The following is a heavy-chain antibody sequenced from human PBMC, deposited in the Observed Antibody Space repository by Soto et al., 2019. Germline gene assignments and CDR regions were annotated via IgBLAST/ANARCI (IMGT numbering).Heavy chain of an antibody. V-gene: IGHV1-69*01. CDR3: ARTRDIVVVPAAIPDHEYYGMDV. D-gene: IGHD2-2*02. Sequence: QVQLVQSGAEVKKPGSSVKVSCKASGGTLSSYAISWVRQAPGQGLEWMGGIIPIFGTANYAQKFQGRVTITADESTSTAYMELSSLRSEDTAVYYCARTRDIVVVPAAIPDHEYYGMDVWGQGTTVTVSS. CDR2: IIPIFGTA. CDR1: GGTLSSYA. J-gene: IGHJ6*02.